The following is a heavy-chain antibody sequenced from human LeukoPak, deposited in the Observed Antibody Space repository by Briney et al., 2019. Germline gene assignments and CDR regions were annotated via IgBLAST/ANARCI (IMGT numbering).Heavy chain of an antibody. CDR2: IRYDGSNK. CDR3: AKDQGGAMVTTPYFDY. V-gene: IGHV3-30*02. CDR1: GFTFSSYG. J-gene: IGHJ4*02. D-gene: IGHD5-18*01. Sequence: PGGSLRLSCAASGFTFSSYGMHWVRQAPGKGLEWVAFIRYDGSNKYYADSVKGRFTISRDNSKNTLYLQMNSLRAEDTAVYYCAKDQGGAMVTTPYFDYWGQGTLVTVSS.